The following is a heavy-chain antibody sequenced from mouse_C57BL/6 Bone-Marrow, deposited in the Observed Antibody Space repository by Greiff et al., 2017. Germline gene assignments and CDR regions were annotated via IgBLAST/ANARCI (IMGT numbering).Heavy chain of an antibody. J-gene: IGHJ3*01. D-gene: IGHD2-4*01. CDR3: ARDYDYSWFAY. Sequence: QVQLQQPGAELVMPGASVKLSCKASGYTFTSYWMHWVKQRPGQGLECIGEIDPSDSYTNYNQKLKGKSTLTVDKSSSTAYMQLSSLTSEDSAVYYCARDYDYSWFAYWGQGTLVTVSA. CDR2: IDPSDSYT. V-gene: IGHV1-69*01. CDR1: GYTFTSYW.